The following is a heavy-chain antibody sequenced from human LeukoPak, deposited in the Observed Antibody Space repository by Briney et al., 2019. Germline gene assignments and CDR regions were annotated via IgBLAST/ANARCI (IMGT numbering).Heavy chain of an antibody. J-gene: IGHJ5*02. CDR3: ARTFGSYYDFWSGRNWFDP. CDR1: GYTFTSYG. V-gene: IGHV1-18*01. Sequence: GASVKVSCKASGYTFTSYGISWVRQAPGQGLEWMGWTSAYNGNTNYAQKLQGRATMTTDTSTSTAYMEMRSLRSDDTAVYYCARTFGSYYDFWSGRNWFDPWGQGTLVTVSS. CDR2: TSAYNGNT. D-gene: IGHD3-3*01.